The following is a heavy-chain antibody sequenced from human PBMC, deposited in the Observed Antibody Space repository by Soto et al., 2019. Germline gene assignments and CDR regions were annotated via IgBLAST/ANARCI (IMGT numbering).Heavy chain of an antibody. CDR1: GFTFSSYA. D-gene: IGHD2-15*01. CDR3: AKGGSGGISQARYYFDY. V-gene: IGHV3-23*01. CDR2: ISGSGDST. Sequence: GGSLRLSCAASGFTFSSYAMSWVRQAPGKGLEWVSAISGSGDSTYYADSVKGRFTISRDNSKNTLYLQMNSLRAEDTAVYYCAKGGSGGISQARYYFDYWGQGTLVTVSS. J-gene: IGHJ4*02.